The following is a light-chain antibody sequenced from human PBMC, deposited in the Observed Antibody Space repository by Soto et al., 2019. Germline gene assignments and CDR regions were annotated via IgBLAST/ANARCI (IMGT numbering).Light chain of an antibody. Sequence: QSALTQPPSASGSPGQSVTISCTGTRSDIGTYNYVSWYQQHPGKAPKLMIYQVTKRPPGVPDRYSASKSGNTASLTVSGLQAVDEADYCCSSYAGTPRKSFYVFGTGTKLTVL. V-gene: IGLV2-8*01. J-gene: IGLJ1*01. CDR1: RSDIGTYNY. CDR3: SSYAGTPRKSFYV. CDR2: QVT.